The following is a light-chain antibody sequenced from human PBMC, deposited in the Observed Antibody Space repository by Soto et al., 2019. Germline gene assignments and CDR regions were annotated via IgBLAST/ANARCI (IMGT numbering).Light chain of an antibody. CDR2: EVT. V-gene: IGLV2-14*01. CDR3: SSYAGSNNWV. Sequence: QSALTQPASVSGSPGQSITISCTGTSGDIGGYNYVSWYQQHPGKAPKLLISEVTNRPSGVSNRFSGSKSGNTASLTISGLQAEDEADYYCSSYAGSNNWVFGGGTKLTVL. J-gene: IGLJ3*02. CDR1: SGDIGGYNY.